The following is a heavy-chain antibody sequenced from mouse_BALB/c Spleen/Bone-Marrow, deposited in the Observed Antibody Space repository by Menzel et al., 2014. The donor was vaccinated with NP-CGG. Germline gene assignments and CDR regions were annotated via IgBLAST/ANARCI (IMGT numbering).Heavy chain of an antibody. CDR1: GFSLTSYG. J-gene: IGHJ2*01. V-gene: IGHV2-5*01. CDR2: IWRGGST. Sequence: VQLVESGPGLVQPSQSLSIPCTVSGFSLTSYGVHWVRQSPGKGLEWLGVIWRGGSTDYNAAFMSRLSITKDNSKSQVFFKMNSLQADDTAIYYCAKNGELGYYFDYWGQGTTLTVSS. CDR3: AKNGELGYYFDY. D-gene: IGHD4-1*01.